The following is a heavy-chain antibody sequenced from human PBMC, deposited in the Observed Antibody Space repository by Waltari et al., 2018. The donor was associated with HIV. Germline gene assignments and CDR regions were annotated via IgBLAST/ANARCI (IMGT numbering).Heavy chain of an antibody. D-gene: IGHD3-22*01. CDR3: TRANYDTSGKYPPSYYFDY. Sequence: QVQLVQSGAEVKKPGASVRVSCKASGYTFSDYYLHWVRQAPGQGLEWMGRINPKSGAATYAQNFQGRVSMTRDTSVITAYMDLSRLRSDDTAVYYCTRANYDTSGKYPPSYYFDYWGQGTLVTVSS. CDR1: GYTFSDYY. CDR2: INPKSGAA. J-gene: IGHJ4*02. V-gene: IGHV1-2*06.